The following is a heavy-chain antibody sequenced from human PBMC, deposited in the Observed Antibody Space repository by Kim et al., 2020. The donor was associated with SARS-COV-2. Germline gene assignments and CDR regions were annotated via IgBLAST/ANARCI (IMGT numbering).Heavy chain of an antibody. D-gene: IGHD3-10*01. V-gene: IGHV3-11*06. CDR1: GFTFSDYY. CDR2: ISSSSSYT. CDR3: AREMVRGVINYYYGMDV. J-gene: IGHJ6*02. Sequence: GGSLRLSCAASGFTFSDYYMSWIRQAPGKGLEWVSYISSSSSYTNYADSVKGRFTISRDNAKNSLYLQMNSLRAEDTAVYYCAREMVRGVINYYYGMDVWGQGTTVTVSS.